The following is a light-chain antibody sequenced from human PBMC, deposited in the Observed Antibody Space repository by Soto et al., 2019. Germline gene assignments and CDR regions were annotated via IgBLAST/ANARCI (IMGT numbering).Light chain of an antibody. Sequence: DIQMTQSPSSLSASIGDRVTITCRARQSISNYLNWYQQKPGKAPKLLINAASSLQSGVPSRFSGSGSGTDFTLTISSLQPEDFATYYCQQSYSTLALTFGGGTKVEVK. J-gene: IGKJ4*01. CDR2: AAS. V-gene: IGKV1-39*01. CDR1: QSISNY. CDR3: QQSYSTLALT.